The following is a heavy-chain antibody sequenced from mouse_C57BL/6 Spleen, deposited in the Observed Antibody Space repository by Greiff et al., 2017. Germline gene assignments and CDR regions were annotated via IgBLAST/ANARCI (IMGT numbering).Heavy chain of an antibody. Sequence: QVTLKESGPELVKPGASVKISCKASGYAFSSSWMNWVKQRPGKGLEWIGRIYPGDGDTNYNGKFKGKATLTADKSSSTAYMQLSSLTSEDSAVYFCARPISGYVNYAMDYWGQGTSVTVSS. D-gene: IGHD3-2*02. J-gene: IGHJ4*01. CDR3: ARPISGYVNYAMDY. V-gene: IGHV1-82*01. CDR2: IYPGDGDT. CDR1: GYAFSSSW.